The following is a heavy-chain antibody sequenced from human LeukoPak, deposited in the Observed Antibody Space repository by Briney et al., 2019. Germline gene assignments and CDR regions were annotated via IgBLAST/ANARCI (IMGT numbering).Heavy chain of an antibody. J-gene: IGHJ5*02. Sequence: GRSLRLSCAASGFTFDDYAMHWVRHAPGKGLEWGSGISWNSGSIGYADSVKGRFTISRDNAKNSLYLQMNSLRAEDTALYYCAKDMGDSSGYSPNWFDRGSQGTLVTVPS. CDR1: GFTFDDYA. D-gene: IGHD3-22*01. CDR3: AKDMGDSSGYSPNWFDR. V-gene: IGHV3-9*01. CDR2: ISWNSGSI.